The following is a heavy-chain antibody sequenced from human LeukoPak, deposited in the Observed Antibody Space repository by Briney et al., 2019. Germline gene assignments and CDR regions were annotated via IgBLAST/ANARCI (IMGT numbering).Heavy chain of an antibody. V-gene: IGHV1-69*01. CDR3: GRGDRAVTRVGAFDI. J-gene: IGHJ3*02. D-gene: IGHD4-17*01. Sequence: SVKVSCKASVGTFSSYAISWVRQAPGQGVEWMGGIIPIFGTANYAQKFKGRVTITADDSTSTAYMELSSLRSEDTAFYYCGRGDRAVTRVGAFDIWGQGTMVTVSS. CDR2: IIPIFGTA. CDR1: VGTFSSYA.